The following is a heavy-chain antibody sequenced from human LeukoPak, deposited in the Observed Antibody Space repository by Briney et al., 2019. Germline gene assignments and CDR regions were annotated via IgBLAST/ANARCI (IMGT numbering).Heavy chain of an antibody. CDR1: GFTFSGSV. D-gene: IGHD1-26*01. CDR3: TRTYSGSYRFDY. Sequence: PGGSLRLSCAASGFTFSGSVMHWVRQASGKGLEWVGRIRSKANSYATTYATSVKGRFTISRDDSKNTAYLQMNSLKTEDTAVYYCTRTYSGSYRFDYWGQGTLVTVSS. J-gene: IGHJ4*02. CDR2: IRSKANSYAT. V-gene: IGHV3-73*01.